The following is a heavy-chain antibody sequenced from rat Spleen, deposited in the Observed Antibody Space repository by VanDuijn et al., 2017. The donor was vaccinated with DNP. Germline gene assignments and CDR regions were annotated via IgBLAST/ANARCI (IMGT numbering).Heavy chain of an antibody. CDR2: IQSGGKT. CDR3: ARDSGIEAD. Sequence: QVQLTESGPGLVQPSETLSLTCTVSGFSLTNYHVHWVRQPPGKGLEWMGRIQSGGKTDYNSPFKSRLSITRDTSKSQVFLKMTSVRTEDTAMYFCARDSGIEADWGQGTRVTVSS. V-gene: IGHV2-27*01. J-gene: IGHJ3*01. D-gene: IGHD1-11*01. CDR1: GFSLTNYH.